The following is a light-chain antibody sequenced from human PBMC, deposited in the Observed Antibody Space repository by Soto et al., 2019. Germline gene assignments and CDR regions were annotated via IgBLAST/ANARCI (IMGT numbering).Light chain of an antibody. J-gene: IGKJ2*01. CDR2: DMS. CDR3: EQRKAWPRHT. Sequence: DIELTQSPATLSSSPGDRATLSCRASQRVISYLAWYQQKPGQAPRLLIYDMSNRATGIPARCIGSGSGTDSSLSISSREHEDYAVYSCEQRKAWPRHTFGQGTKVEIK. CDR1: QRVISY. V-gene: IGKV3-11*01.